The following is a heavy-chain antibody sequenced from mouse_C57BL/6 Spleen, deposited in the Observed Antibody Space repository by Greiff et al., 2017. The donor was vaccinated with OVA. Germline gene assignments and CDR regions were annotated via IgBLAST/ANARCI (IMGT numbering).Heavy chain of an antibody. Sequence: EVQLVESGGDLVKPGGSLKLSCAASGFTFSSYGMSWVRQTPDKRLEWVATISSGGSYTYYPDSVKGRFTISRDNAKNTLYLQMSSLKSEDTAMYYCARHRSSLYYFDYWGQGTTLTVSS. V-gene: IGHV5-6*01. J-gene: IGHJ2*01. CDR1: GFTFSSYG. CDR2: ISSGGSYT. CDR3: ARHRSSLYYFDY. D-gene: IGHD1-1*01.